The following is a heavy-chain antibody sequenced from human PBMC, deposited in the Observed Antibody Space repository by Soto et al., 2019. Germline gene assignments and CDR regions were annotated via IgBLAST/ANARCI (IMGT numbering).Heavy chain of an antibody. Sequence: GGSLRLSCAASGFTFSSYGMHWVRQAPGKGLEWVAVISYDGSNKYYADSVKGRFTISRDNSKNTLYLQMNSLRAEDTAVYYCAKLSDYYDSSGYSPNNWFDPWGQGTLVTVSS. CDR2: ISYDGSNK. J-gene: IGHJ5*02. CDR1: GFTFSSYG. V-gene: IGHV3-30*18. D-gene: IGHD3-22*01. CDR3: AKLSDYYDSSGYSPNNWFDP.